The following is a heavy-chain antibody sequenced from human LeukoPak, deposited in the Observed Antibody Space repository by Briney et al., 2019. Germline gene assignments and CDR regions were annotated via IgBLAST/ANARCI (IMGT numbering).Heavy chain of an antibody. CDR1: GFTFSSYG. Sequence: GRSLRLSCAASGFTFSSYGMHWVRQAPGKGLEWVAVISYDGSNKYYADSAKGRFTISRDNSKNTLYLQMNSLRAEDTAVYYCVKVITMVRGVIKNYYGMDVWGKGTTVTVSS. V-gene: IGHV3-30*18. CDR2: ISYDGSNK. D-gene: IGHD3-10*01. J-gene: IGHJ6*04. CDR3: VKVITMVRGVIKNYYGMDV.